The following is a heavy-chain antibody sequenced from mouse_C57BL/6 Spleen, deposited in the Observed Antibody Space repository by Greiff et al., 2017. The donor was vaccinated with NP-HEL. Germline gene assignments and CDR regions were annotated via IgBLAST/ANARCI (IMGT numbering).Heavy chain of an antibody. V-gene: IGHV1-4*01. D-gene: IGHD1-1*01. CDR3: AGDYYGKGDYCDY. CDR2: INPSSGYT. J-gene: IGHJ2*01. Sequence: VQLQQSGAELARPGASVKMSCKASGYTFTSYTMHWVKQRPGQGLEWIGYINPSSGYTKYNQKFKDKATLTADKSSSTAYMQLSSLTSEDSAVYYWAGDYYGKGDYCDYWGQGTTLTVSS. CDR1: GYTFTSYT.